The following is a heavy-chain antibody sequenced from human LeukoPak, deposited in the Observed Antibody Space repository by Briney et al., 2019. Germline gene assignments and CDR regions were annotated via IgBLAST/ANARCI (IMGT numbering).Heavy chain of an antibody. D-gene: IGHD6-19*01. J-gene: IGHJ4*02. V-gene: IGHV3-30*18. Sequence: GRSLRLSCAASGFTFSSYGMHWVRQAPGKGLEGVAVISYDGSNKYYADSVKGRFTISRDNSKNTLYLQMDSLRAEDTAVYYCANCHSSAWCFDYWGQGTLVTVSS. CDR3: ANCHSSAWCFDY. CDR1: GFTFSSYG. CDR2: ISYDGSNK.